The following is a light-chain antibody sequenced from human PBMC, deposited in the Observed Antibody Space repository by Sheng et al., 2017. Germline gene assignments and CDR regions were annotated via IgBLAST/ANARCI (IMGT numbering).Light chain of an antibody. J-gene: IGLJ2*01. Sequence: SYELTQPPSVSVAPGQTARIPCGGNNIGSKSVHWYQQRPGQAPVLVVYDDAKRPSGTPERLSGSNSGNTATLTITRVEPGDEADYYCHVWHSRSDHNVVFGGGTKLTVL. CDR3: HVWHSRSDHNVV. V-gene: IGLV3-21*02. CDR2: DDA. CDR1: NIGSKS.